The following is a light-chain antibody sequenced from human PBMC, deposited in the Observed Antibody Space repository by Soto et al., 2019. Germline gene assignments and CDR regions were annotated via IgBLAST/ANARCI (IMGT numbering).Light chain of an antibody. Sequence: DIQMTQSPSSLSSSVGDRVTITCRSSQRVSSWLAWYQQKPGKAPNLLIFATSKLHTGVPSRFSATGSGTEFTLTISSLQPEDFATYYCQQSNSFPLSFGGGTKVDIK. CDR3: QQSNSFPLS. V-gene: IGKV1-12*01. CDR2: ATS. CDR1: QRVSSW. J-gene: IGKJ4*01.